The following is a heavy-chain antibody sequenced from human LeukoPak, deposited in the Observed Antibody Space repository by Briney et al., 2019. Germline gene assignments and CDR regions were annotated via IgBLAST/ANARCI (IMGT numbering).Heavy chain of an antibody. CDR2: INHSGST. V-gene: IGHV4-34*01. Sequence: PSETLSLTCAVYGGSFSGYYWSWIRQPPGKGLEWIGEINHSGSTNYNPSLKSRVTISVDTSKNQFSLKLSSVTAADTAVYYCARREGDNWFDPWGQGTLVTVSS. CDR3: ARREGDNWFDP. J-gene: IGHJ5*02. CDR1: GGSFSGYY.